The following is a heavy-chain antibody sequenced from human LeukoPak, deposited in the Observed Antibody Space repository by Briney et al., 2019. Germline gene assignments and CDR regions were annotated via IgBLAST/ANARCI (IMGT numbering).Heavy chain of an antibody. V-gene: IGHV3-33*06. J-gene: IGHJ4*02. D-gene: IGHD5-18*01. Sequence: PGGPLRLSCAASGFTFSSYGMHWVRQAPGKGLEWVAVIWYDGSNKYYADSVKGRFTISRDNSKNTLYLQMNSLRAEDTAVYYCAKEAIQLWPIFDYWGQGTLVTVSS. CDR2: IWYDGSNK. CDR3: AKEAIQLWPIFDY. CDR1: GFTFSSYG.